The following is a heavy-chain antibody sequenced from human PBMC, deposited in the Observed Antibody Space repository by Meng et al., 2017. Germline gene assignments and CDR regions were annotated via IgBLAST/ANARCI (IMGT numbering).Heavy chain of an antibody. D-gene: IGHD4-17*01. Sequence: GSLRLSCTVSGGSISSYYWSWIRQLPGKGLEWIGYIYYSGSTNYNPSLKSRVTISVDTSKNQFSLKLSSVTAADTAVYYCAREGGDSSYFDYWGQGTLVTVSS. CDR3: AREGGDSSYFDY. J-gene: IGHJ4*02. CDR1: GGSISSYY. CDR2: IYYSGST. V-gene: IGHV4-59*01.